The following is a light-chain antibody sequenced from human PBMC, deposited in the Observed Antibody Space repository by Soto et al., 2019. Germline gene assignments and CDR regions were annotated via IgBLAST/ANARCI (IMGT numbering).Light chain of an antibody. CDR3: QQYGSSPPIT. CDR1: QSVSSSY. V-gene: IGKV3-20*01. J-gene: IGKJ5*01. CDR2: GAS. Sequence: EIVLTQSPGTLSLSPGERATLSCRASQSVSSSYLAWYQQKPGQAPRLLIYGASSRATGIPDRFSGRGSGTDFTLTISGLEPEECAVYYCQQYGSSPPITFGQGTRLEIK.